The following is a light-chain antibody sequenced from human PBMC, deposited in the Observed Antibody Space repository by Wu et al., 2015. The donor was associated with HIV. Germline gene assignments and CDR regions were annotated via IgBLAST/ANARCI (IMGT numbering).Light chain of an antibody. CDR3: QQYGGSPPVT. V-gene: IGKV3-20*01. CDR2: HAS. CDR1: QSVSGNS. J-gene: IGKJ5*01. Sequence: GRVTLSCRASQSVSGNSLAWYQQRLGQAPRLLIYHASNRAAGIPDRFNGSGSGTDFILTINRLEPEDSAVYFCQQYGGSPPVTFGQGTRLEIK.